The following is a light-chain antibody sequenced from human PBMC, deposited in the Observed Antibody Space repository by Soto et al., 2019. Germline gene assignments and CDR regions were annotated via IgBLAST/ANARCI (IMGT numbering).Light chain of an antibody. J-gene: IGKJ1*01. CDR2: GAS. Sequence: EIVLTQSPGTLSLSPGERATLSCRASQSVSSSYLAWYQQKPGQAPRLLISGASSRATGIPDRFSGSGSGIDFTLTISRLEPEDFAVYYCQQYGSSPWTFGQGTKVEIK. CDR3: QQYGSSPWT. V-gene: IGKV3-20*01. CDR1: QSVSSSY.